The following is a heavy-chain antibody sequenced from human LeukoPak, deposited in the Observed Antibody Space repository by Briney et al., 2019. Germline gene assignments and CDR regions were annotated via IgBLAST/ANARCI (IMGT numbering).Heavy chain of an antibody. CDR3: ARITPPMVRGVNWFDP. V-gene: IGHV1-69*13. CDR1: GGTFSSYA. J-gene: IGHJ5*02. CDR2: IIPIFGTA. D-gene: IGHD3-10*01. Sequence: GASVKVSCKASGGTFSSYAISWVRQAPGQGLEWMGGIIPIFGTANYAQKFQGRVTITADESTSTAYMELRSLRSDDTAVYYCARITPPMVRGVNWFDPWGQGTLVTVSS.